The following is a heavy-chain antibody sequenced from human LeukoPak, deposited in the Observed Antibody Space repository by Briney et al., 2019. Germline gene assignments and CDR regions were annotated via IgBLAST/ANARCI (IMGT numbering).Heavy chain of an antibody. CDR1: GFTFSTYW. CDR2: IKQDGSEK. J-gene: IGHJ4*02. V-gene: IGHV3-7*01. CDR3: ARSARGDESAYYYMDH. D-gene: IGHD3-22*01. Sequence: PGGSLRLSCAATGFTFSTYWMSWVRQAPGKGLEWVTNIKQDGSEKSYVDSVKGRFAVSRDNAINSLFLQVNSLRVEDTAVYYCARSARGDESAYYYMDHWGQGTLVTVSS.